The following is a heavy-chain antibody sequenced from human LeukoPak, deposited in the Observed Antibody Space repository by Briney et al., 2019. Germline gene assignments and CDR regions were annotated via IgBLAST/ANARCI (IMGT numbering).Heavy chain of an antibody. D-gene: IGHD5/OR15-5a*01. J-gene: IGHJ4*02. V-gene: IGHV4-39*02. CDR2: VSYNANS. CDR3: SRLAIRLPFDY. Sequence: TSETLSLSCTFSSGSTSSSIDCWGWVRQPPGEGLEYIVGVSYNANSCSNSPVRGRVSISAAMSKTHFHLRRRTASATATAYYYCSRLAIRLPFDYWGQGSLVTVSS. CDR1: SGSTSSSIDC.